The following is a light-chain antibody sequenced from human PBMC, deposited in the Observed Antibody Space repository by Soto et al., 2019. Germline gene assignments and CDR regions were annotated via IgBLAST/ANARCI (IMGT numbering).Light chain of an antibody. CDR1: VLAKKY. V-gene: IGLV3-27*01. CDR2: KDS. CDR3: YSAADNNLV. Sequence: SYELTQPSSVSVSPGQTARITCSGDVLAKKYARWFQQKPGQAPVLVIYKDSERPSGIPERFSGSSSGTTVTLTISGAQLEDEADYYCYSAADNNLVCGGGTQLTVL. J-gene: IGLJ2*01.